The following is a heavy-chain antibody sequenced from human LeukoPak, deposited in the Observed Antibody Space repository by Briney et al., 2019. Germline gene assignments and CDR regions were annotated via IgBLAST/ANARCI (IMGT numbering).Heavy chain of an antibody. D-gene: IGHD3-9*01. V-gene: IGHV4-39*07. CDR1: GGSISSSSYY. CDR2: IYYSGST. J-gene: IGHJ4*02. Sequence: SETLSLTCTVSGGSISSSSYYWGWIRQPPGKGLEWIGTIYYSGSTYYNPSLKSRVTISVDTSKNQFSLKLTSVTAADTAVYYCARELPRYFDWLLKGFDYWGQGTLVTVSS. CDR3: ARELPRYFDWLLKGFDY.